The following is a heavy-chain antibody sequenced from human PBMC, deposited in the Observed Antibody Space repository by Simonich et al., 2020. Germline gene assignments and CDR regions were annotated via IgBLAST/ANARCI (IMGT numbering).Heavy chain of an antibody. J-gene: IGHJ4*02. CDR2: ISGSSSYI. D-gene: IGHD6-13*01. Sequence: EVQLVESGGGLVKPGGSLRLSCAASGFTFSSYSMNWVRQAPGRGLGWVSSISGSSSYIYYADSWKGRFTISRDNAKNSLYLQMNSLRAEDTAVYYCARARGDSSSWYFDYWGQGTLVTVSS. CDR1: GFTFSSYS. V-gene: IGHV3-21*01. CDR3: ARARGDSSSWYFDY.